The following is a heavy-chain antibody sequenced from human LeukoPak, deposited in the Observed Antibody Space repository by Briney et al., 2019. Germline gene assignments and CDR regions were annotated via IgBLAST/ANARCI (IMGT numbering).Heavy chain of an antibody. J-gene: IGHJ5*02. CDR2: ISAYNGNT. V-gene: IGHV1-18*01. CDR3: ARSLCYYDSSGYSKKNNWFDP. CDR1: GYTFTSYG. Sequence: ASVKVSCKASGYTFTSYGISWVRQAPGQGLEWMGWISAYNGNTNYAQKLQGRVTMTTDTSTSTAYMELRSLRSDDTAVYYCARSLCYYDSSGYSKKNNWFDPWGQGTLVTVSS. D-gene: IGHD3-22*01.